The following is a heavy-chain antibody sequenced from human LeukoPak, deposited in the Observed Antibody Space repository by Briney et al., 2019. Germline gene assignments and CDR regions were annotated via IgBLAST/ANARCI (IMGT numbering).Heavy chain of an antibody. CDR2: ISSNGGST. J-gene: IGHJ5*02. CDR3: ARGSIAARPGKFDP. Sequence: AGGSLRLSCAASGFTFSSYAMHWVRQAPGKGLEYVSAISSNGGSTYYANSVKGRFTISRDNSKNTLYLQMGSLRAEDMAVYYCARGSIAARPGKFDPWGQGTLVTVSS. V-gene: IGHV3-64*01. D-gene: IGHD6-6*01. CDR1: GFTFSSYA.